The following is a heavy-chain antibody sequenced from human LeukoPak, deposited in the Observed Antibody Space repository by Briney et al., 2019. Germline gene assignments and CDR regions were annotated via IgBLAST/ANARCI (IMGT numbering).Heavy chain of an antibody. Sequence: ASVKVSCRASGGTFSSYAISWVRQAPGQGLQWMGGFIPIFGTANYAPKFQGRVTITADEATSTAFMELSSLRSENTAVYYCARAVGYCSSTSCYTVYYYMDVWGKGTTVTVSS. D-gene: IGHD2-2*02. J-gene: IGHJ6*03. CDR3: ARAVGYCSSTSCYTVYYYMDV. CDR2: FIPIFGTA. V-gene: IGHV1-69*13. CDR1: GGTFSSYA.